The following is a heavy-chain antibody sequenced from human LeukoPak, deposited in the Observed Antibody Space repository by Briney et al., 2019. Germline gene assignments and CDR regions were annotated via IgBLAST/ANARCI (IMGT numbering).Heavy chain of an antibody. J-gene: IGHJ4*02. V-gene: IGHV3-7*01. CDR3: ARAGIAAAGLFDY. CDR2: IKQDGSEK. Sequence: GGSLRLSCAASGFTFSSYAMSWVRQAPGKGLEWVANIKQDGSEKYYVDSVKGRFTISRDNAKNSLYLQMNSLRAEDTAVYYCARAGIAAAGLFDYWGQGTLVTVSS. CDR1: GFTFSSYA. D-gene: IGHD6-13*01.